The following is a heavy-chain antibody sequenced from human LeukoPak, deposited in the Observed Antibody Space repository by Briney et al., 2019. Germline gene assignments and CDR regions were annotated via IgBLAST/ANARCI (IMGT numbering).Heavy chain of an antibody. CDR1: GFTFSSYG. CDR3: ASGEQWLPGAFDI. V-gene: IGHV3-30*03. CDR2: ISYDGSNK. D-gene: IGHD6-19*01. Sequence: PGGSLRLSCAASGFTFSSYGMHWVRQAPGKGLEWVAVISYDGSNKYYADSVKGRFTISRDNAKNSLYLQMNSLRAEDTAVYYCASGEQWLPGAFDIWGQGTMVTVSS. J-gene: IGHJ3*02.